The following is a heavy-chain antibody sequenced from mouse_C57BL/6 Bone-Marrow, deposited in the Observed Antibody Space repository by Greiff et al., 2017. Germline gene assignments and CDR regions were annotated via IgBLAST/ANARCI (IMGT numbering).Heavy chain of an antibody. V-gene: IGHV5-9-1*02. D-gene: IGHD1-1*01. CDR1: GFTFSSYA. CDR2: ISSGGDYI. J-gene: IGHJ4*01. CDR3: TRDPVGYAMDY. Sequence: EVKVVESGEGLVKPGGSLKLSCAASGFTFSSYAMSWVRQTPEKRLEWVAYISSGGDYIYYAATVEGRFTISRDNARNTLYLQMSSLKSEDTAMYYCTRDPVGYAMDYWGQGTSVTVSS.